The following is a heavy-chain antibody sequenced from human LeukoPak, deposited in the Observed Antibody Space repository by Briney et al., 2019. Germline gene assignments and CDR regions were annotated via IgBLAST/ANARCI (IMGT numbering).Heavy chain of an antibody. CDR1: GFVVSNNY. V-gene: IGHV3-53*01. CDR3: ARGLYYDGSGYYYHDY. Sequence: GGSLRLSCAASGFVVSNNYLTWVRQAPGKGLEWVSVIYRGGDTFYGDSVKGRFTISRDNSKNTLYLQMNSLRAEDTAVYYCARGLYYDGSGYYYHDYRGQGTLVTVSS. D-gene: IGHD3-22*01. J-gene: IGHJ4*02. CDR2: IYRGGDT.